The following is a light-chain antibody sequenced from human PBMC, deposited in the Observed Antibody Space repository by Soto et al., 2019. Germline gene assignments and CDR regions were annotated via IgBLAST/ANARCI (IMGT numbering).Light chain of an antibody. CDR3: AAWDDSLKALV. CDR2: GNN. J-gene: IGLJ2*01. CDR1: SASIGAGYD. Sequence: QSVLTQPPSVSGAPGQRVTISCTGNSASIGAGYDVHWYQQLPGTAPRLLIYGNNNRPSGVPDRFSGSKSGTSASLAITGLQAEDEADYYCAAWDDSLKALVFGGGTKVTVL. V-gene: IGLV1-40*01.